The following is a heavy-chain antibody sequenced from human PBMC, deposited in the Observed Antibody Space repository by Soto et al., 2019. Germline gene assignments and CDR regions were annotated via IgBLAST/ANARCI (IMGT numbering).Heavy chain of an antibody. Sequence: QVQLVQSGAEVRKPGSSVKVSCKASGGIFSSYATSWVRQAPGQGLEWMGGIIPIFGTANYAQKFQGRVMITADESTSTAYMELSSLRSEDTAVYYCTRSDVAVAGNSDWFDPWGQGTLVTVSS. J-gene: IGHJ5*02. CDR2: IIPIFGTA. CDR1: GGIFSSYA. V-gene: IGHV1-69*01. D-gene: IGHD6-19*01. CDR3: TRSDVAVAGNSDWFDP.